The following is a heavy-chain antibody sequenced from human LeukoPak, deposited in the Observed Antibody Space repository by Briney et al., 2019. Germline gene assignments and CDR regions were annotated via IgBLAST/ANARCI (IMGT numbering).Heavy chain of an antibody. J-gene: IGHJ4*02. CDR2: ISKSDGRT. CDR1: GFTFSSYD. V-gene: IGHV3-23*01. CDR3: AGDLISGSGSLGY. Sequence: GGSLRLSCAASGFTFSSYDMSWVRQAPGKGLEWVSSISKSDGRTYYADSVKGRFTISRDNSKNTLYLQMNSLRAEDTAVYYCAGDLISGSGSLGYWGQGTLVTVSS. D-gene: IGHD3-10*01.